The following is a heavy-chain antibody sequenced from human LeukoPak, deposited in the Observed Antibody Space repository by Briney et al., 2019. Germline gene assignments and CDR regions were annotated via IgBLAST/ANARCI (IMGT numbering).Heavy chain of an antibody. CDR2: IIPILGIA. V-gene: IGHV1-69*04. Sequence: GASVKVPCKASGGTFSSYAISWVRQAPGQGLEWMGRIIPILGIANYAQKFQGRVTITADKSTSTAYMELSSLRSEDTAVYYCASTPLSTAGGYFDYWGQGTLVTVSS. CDR3: ASTPLSTAGGYFDY. J-gene: IGHJ4*02. CDR1: GGTFSSYA. D-gene: IGHD4-17*01.